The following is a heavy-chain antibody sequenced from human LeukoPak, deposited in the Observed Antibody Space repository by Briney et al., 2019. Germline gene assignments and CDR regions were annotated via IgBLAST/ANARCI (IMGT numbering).Heavy chain of an antibody. J-gene: IGHJ4*02. V-gene: IGHV4-39*07. CDR3: AREARFVLPAVGSGDY. Sequence: SETLSLTCSVSGGSISSSDYYWGWIRQPPGKGLEWIGTIFYNGATKTNPSLSSRVTMSIDTSKNQFSLRLRSVTAADTAVYYCAREARFVLPAVGSGDYWGQGTLVTVSS. CDR2: IFYNGAT. D-gene: IGHD3-16*02. CDR1: GGSISSSDYY.